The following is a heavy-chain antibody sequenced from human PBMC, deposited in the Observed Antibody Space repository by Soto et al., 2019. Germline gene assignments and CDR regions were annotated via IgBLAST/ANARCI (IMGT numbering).Heavy chain of an antibody. D-gene: IGHD1-26*01. CDR3: ARDPFGGSYVGSRYYFDY. CDR1: GYTFTSYY. J-gene: IGHJ4*02. V-gene: IGHV1-46*01. Sequence: QVQLVQTXAEVXXXXASVKVSCKASGYTFTSYYMHWVRQAPGQGLEWMGIINPSGGSTSYAQKFQGRVTMTRDTSTSTVYMELSSLRSEDTAVYYCARDPFGGSYVGSRYYFDYWGQGTLVTVSS. CDR2: INPSGGST.